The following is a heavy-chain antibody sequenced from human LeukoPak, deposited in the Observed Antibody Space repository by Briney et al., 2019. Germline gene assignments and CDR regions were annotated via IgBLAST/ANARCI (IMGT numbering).Heavy chain of an antibody. CDR2: ISWNSGSI. J-gene: IGHJ6*02. V-gene: IGHV3-9*01. Sequence: SGGSLRLSCAASGFTIDDYAMHWVRHAPGKGLEWVSGISWNSGSIGYADSVKGRFTISRDNAKISLYLQMNSLRAEDTALYYCAKEATTVTTWGYYYYGMDVWGQGTTVTVSS. D-gene: IGHD4-17*01. CDR3: AKEATTVTTWGYYYYGMDV. CDR1: GFTIDDYA.